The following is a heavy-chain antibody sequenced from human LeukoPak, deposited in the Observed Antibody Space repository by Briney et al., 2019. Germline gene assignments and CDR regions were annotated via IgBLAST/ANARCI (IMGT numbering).Heavy chain of an antibody. V-gene: IGHV5-51*01. CDR3: AREGSLTDDAFDI. CDR2: IFPGDFDI. CDR1: GYSFTSFW. Sequence: GESLRISCKGSGYSFTSFWIGWVRQIPGKGLEWMGIIFPGDFDIRYGLSFEGQVTISADESTTTAYLQWSSLKASDTAMYYCAREGSLTDDAFDIWGQGTMVTVSS. J-gene: IGHJ3*02.